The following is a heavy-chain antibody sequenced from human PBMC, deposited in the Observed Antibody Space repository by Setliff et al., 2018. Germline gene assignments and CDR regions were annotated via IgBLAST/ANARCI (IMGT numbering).Heavy chain of an antibody. Sequence: ASVKVSCKASGYTLSKYYMHWVRQAPGQGLEWMGIINPSGGLTKYAQKLQGRVIMTRDTSTSTVYMEVSRLRSEDTAVYHCARESVEMTTSTRSGFDYWGQGTLVTVSS. V-gene: IGHV1-46*04. CDR2: INPSGGLT. J-gene: IGHJ4*02. CDR3: ARESVEMTTSTRSGFDY. CDR1: GYTLSKYY. D-gene: IGHD4-17*01.